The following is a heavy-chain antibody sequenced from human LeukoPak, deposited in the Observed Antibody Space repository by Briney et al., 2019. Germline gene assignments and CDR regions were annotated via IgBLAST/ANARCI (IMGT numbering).Heavy chain of an antibody. CDR3: ARDSGIVGATVAFDI. Sequence: ASVKVSCKASGYTFTSYAMNWVRQATGQRLEWMGWINAGNGNTKYSQDFQGRVTITRDTSASTAYMELSSLRSEDMAVYYCARDSGIVGATVAFDIWGQGTMVTVSS. CDR2: INAGNGNT. D-gene: IGHD1-26*01. CDR1: GYTFTSYA. J-gene: IGHJ3*02. V-gene: IGHV1-3*03.